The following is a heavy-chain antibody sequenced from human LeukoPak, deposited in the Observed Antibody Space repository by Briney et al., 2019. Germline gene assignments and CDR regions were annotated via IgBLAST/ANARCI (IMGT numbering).Heavy chain of an antibody. CDR2: MNPNSGNT. Sequence: ASVKVSCKASGYTFTSYDINWVRQATGQGLDCMACMNPNSGNTGYAQKFQGRVTMTRNTSISTAYMELSSLRSEDTAVYYCASTSGYSSSWYERDDYWGQGTLVTVSS. D-gene: IGHD6-13*01. J-gene: IGHJ4*02. CDR1: GYTFTSYD. CDR3: ASTSGYSSSWYERDDY. V-gene: IGHV1-8*01.